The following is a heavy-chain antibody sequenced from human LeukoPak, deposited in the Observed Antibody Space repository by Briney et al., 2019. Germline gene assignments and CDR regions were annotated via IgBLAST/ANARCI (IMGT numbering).Heavy chain of an antibody. CDR1: GFTFSDYG. Sequence: GGSLRLSCATSGFTFSDYGMSWVRQAPGKGLEWVSGINWNGGDTSYADSVKGRFTISRDSAKNSLYLQMNSLRAEDTAFYYCARDGRSGWYSDYWGQGALVTVSS. CDR2: INWNGGDT. J-gene: IGHJ4*02. CDR3: ARDGRSGWYSDY. D-gene: IGHD6-19*01. V-gene: IGHV3-20*04.